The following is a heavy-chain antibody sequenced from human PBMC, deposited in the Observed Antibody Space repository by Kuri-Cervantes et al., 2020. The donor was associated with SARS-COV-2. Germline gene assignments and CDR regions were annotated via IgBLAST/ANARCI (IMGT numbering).Heavy chain of an antibody. J-gene: IGHJ6*02. D-gene: IGHD2-2*01. CDR2: IYYSGST. Sequence: SETLSLTCAVSGGSVSSNNSYWVWIRQSPEKGLEWIGNIYYSGSTNYNPSLKSRVTISVDTSKNQFSLKLSSVTAADTAVYYCARDDCSSTRDCGMDVWGQGTTVTVSS. V-gene: IGHV4-61*01. CDR3: ARDDCSSTRDCGMDV. CDR1: GGSVSSNNSY.